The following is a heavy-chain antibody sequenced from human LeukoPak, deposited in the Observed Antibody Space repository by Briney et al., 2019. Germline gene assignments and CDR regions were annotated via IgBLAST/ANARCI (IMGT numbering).Heavy chain of an antibody. D-gene: IGHD6-19*01. CDR1: GYTFTGCY. Sequence: GASVKVSCKASGYTFTGCYMHWVRQAPGQGLEWMGRINPNSGVTNYAQKFQGRVIMTRDTSINTAYMELSRLTSDDTAVYYCAREQAMAVAGTDYWGQGTLVTVSS. CDR3: AREQAMAVAGTDY. V-gene: IGHV1-2*06. CDR2: INPNSGVT. J-gene: IGHJ4*02.